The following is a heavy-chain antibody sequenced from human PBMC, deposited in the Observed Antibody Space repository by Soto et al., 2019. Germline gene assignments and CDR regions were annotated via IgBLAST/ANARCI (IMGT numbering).Heavy chain of an antibody. V-gene: IGHV3-23*01. CDR1: GFTFSSYA. J-gene: IGHJ5*02. Sequence: GGSLRLSCAASGFTFSSYAMSWVRQAPGKGLEWVSIISGSGGSTYYADSVKGRFTISRDNSKNTLYLQMNSLRAEDTAVYYCAREGHPLNWFDPWGQGTLVTVSS. CDR2: ISGSGGST. CDR3: AREGHPLNWFDP.